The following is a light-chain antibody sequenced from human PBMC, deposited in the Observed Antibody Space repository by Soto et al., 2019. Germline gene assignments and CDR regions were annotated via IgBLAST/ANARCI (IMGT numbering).Light chain of an antibody. CDR1: QSISSY. Sequence: DIQMTQSPSSLSASVGDRVTITCRASQSISSYLNWYQQKPGKAPKLLTYAASSLQSGVPSRFTGSGSGTDFTLTISSLQPEDFATYYFQQSYSTPYTCGQGLNLEIK. CDR2: AAS. J-gene: IGKJ2*01. V-gene: IGKV1-39*01. CDR3: QQSYSTPYT.